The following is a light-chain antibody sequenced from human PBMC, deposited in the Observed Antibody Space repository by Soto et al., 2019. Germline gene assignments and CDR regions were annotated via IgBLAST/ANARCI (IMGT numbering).Light chain of an antibody. CDR1: SIDIAPYNY. Sequence: QSVMAQHASVSGSPGKKLTISCTGTSIDIAPYNYVSWYQQHPGKAPKLIIYEVSYRPSGISNRFSGSKSGNTASLTISGLQAEDEADYYCSSYTSSTNYVFGTGTKVTVL. CDR3: SSYTSSTNYV. V-gene: IGLV2-14*01. J-gene: IGLJ1*01. CDR2: EVS.